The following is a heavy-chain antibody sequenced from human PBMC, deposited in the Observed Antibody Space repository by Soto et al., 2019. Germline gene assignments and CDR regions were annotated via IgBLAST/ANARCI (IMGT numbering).Heavy chain of an antibody. J-gene: IGHJ4*02. D-gene: IGHD1-7*01. CDR1: GFTFSSYG. CDR2: IWYDGSNK. Sequence: PGRSLRLSCAASGFTFSSYGMHWVRQAPGKGLEWVAFIWYDGSNKHYADSVKGRFTISRDNSKNTLYLQMNSLRAEDTAVYYCARNHELYKEPNGSVEHSVQAPMATVPS. V-gene: IGHV3-33*01. CDR3: ARNHELYKEPNGSVEH.